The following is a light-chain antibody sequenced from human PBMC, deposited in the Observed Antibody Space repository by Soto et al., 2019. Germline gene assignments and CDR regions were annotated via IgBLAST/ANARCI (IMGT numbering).Light chain of an antibody. CDR2: GAS. Sequence: EIVLTQSPGTLSLSPGQRATLSCRASESISRDYLAWYQQRLGQAPRLLIYGASSGATGIPDRFSGSGSGTDFTLTISSLQSEDFAVYYCQQYNNWPRRTFGQGTKVDIK. CDR3: QQYNNWPRRT. J-gene: IGKJ1*01. CDR1: ESISRDY. V-gene: IGKV3-20*01.